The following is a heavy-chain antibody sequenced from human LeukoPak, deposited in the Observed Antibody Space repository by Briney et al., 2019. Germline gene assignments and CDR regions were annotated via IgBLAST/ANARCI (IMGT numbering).Heavy chain of an antibody. CDR2: ICYSGST. D-gene: IGHD6-6*01. CDR1: GDSISAYY. Sequence: SETLSLTCTVSGDSISAYYWSWIRQPPGKGREWIGYICYSGSTYYNPSLKRRVTISVDDSTNQFSLRLTSVTTADAAVYCFARDGGGAARLVADAVDIWGQGTMVTVSS. J-gene: IGHJ3*02. V-gene: IGHV4-59*01. CDR3: ARDGGGAARLVADAVDI.